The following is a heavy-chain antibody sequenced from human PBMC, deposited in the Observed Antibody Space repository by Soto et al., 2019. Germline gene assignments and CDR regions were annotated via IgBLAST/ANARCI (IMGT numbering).Heavy chain of an antibody. V-gene: IGHV4-59*01. CDR3: ARGVSAGTGPGY. J-gene: IGHJ4*02. CDR1: GCSISSYY. CDR2: IYYSGST. D-gene: IGHD6-13*01. Sequence: LETLSLTCTVSGCSISSYYWSWIRQPPGKGLEWIGYIYYSGSTNYNPSLKSRVTISVDTSKNQFSLKLSSVTAADTAVYYCARGVSAGTGPGYWGQGTLVTVSS.